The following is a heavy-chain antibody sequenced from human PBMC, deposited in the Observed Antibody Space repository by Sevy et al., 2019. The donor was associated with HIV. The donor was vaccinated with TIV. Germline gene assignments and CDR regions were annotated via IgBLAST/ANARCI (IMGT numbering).Heavy chain of an antibody. Sequence: GGSLRLSCAASGFTFSSYGMHWVRQAPGKGLEWVAVIWYDGSNKYYADSVKGRFTISRDNSKNTLYLQMNSLRAEDTVVYYCARGVTVVRGVSVGMDVWGQGTTVTVSS. CDR1: GFTFSSYG. V-gene: IGHV3-33*01. CDR3: ARGVTVVRGVSVGMDV. CDR2: IWYDGSNK. J-gene: IGHJ6*02. D-gene: IGHD3-10*01.